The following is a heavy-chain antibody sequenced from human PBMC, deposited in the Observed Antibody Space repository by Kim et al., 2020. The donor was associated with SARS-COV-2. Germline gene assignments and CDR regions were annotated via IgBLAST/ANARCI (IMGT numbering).Heavy chain of an antibody. CDR3: ASIAARQGPFDN. CDR2: IYYSGST. D-gene: IGHD6-6*01. V-gene: IGHV4-39*01. J-gene: IGHJ4*02. CDR1: GGSISSSSYY. Sequence: SETLSLTCTVSGGSISSSSYYWGWIRQPPGKGLEWIGSIYYSGSTYYNPSLKSRVTISVDTSKNQFSLKVSSVTAADTAVYYCASIAARQGPFDNWGQGTLGTVSS.